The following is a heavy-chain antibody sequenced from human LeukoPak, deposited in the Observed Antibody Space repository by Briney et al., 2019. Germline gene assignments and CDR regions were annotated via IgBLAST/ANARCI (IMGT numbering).Heavy chain of an antibody. V-gene: IGHV3-7*01. CDR3: AGCAGNSCYFDY. CDR2: INQDGSAK. D-gene: IGHD1-1*01. Sequence: GGSLRLSCAASGFTFFSYWMRWVRQAPGKGLEWLANINQDGSAKKYVDSVKGRFTISRDNAKNSLYLQLNSLRAEDTAVYYCAGCAGNSCYFDYWGQGTLVIVSS. CDR1: GFTFFSYW. J-gene: IGHJ4*02.